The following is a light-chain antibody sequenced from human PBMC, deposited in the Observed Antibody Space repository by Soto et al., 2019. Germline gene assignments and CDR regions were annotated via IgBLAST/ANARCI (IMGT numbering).Light chain of an antibody. CDR3: CSYTSTSTLVV. V-gene: IGLV2-14*01. Sequence: QSALTQPASVSGSPGQSITISCTGTSRDVGGYKYVSWYQQHPGKAPKLMIYEVTNRPSGVSNRFSGSKSGNTASLTISGPQAEDEADYYCCSYTSTSTLVVFGSGTKLTVL. J-gene: IGLJ1*01. CDR1: SRDVGGYKY. CDR2: EVT.